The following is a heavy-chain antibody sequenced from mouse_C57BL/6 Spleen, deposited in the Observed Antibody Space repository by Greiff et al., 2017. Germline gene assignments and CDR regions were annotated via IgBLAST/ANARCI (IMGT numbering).Heavy chain of an antibody. Sequence: DVMLVESGGDLVKPGGSLKLSCAASGFTFSSYGMSWVRQTPDKRLEWVATISSGGSYTYYPDSVKGRFTISRDNAKNTLDLQMSSLKYEDTAMYYCARPQTAQSSYYFDYWGQGTTLTVSS. D-gene: IGHD3-2*02. J-gene: IGHJ2*01. CDR1: GFTFSSYG. V-gene: IGHV5-6*02. CDR2: ISSGGSYT. CDR3: ARPQTAQSSYYFDY.